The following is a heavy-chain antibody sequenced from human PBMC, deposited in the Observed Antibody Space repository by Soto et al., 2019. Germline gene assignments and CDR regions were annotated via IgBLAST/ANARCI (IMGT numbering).Heavy chain of an antibody. Sequence: QVQLVESGGGMVQPGRSLRLSCAASGLPFSSYGMHWVRQALGKGLECVAIIPHDGSYKYHVDSVKGRFTISRDNSKNTLYLQMDSLRPEDTAVYYCGALNYGGDDCWGQGTLVTVSS. CDR2: IPHDGSYK. V-gene: IGHV3-30*03. CDR3: GALNYGGDDC. J-gene: IGHJ4*02. D-gene: IGHD4-17*01. CDR1: GLPFSSYG.